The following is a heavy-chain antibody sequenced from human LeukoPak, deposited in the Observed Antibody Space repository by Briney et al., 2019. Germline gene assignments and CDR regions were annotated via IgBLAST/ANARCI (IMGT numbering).Heavy chain of an antibody. CDR2: ISHDGNDI. J-gene: IGHJ4*02. CDR3: ARVRDPFRWTRTLDH. CDR1: GFTFSSHG. Sequence: GGSLRLSCAASGFTFSSHGMQWVRQGPGKGLEWVATISHDGNDIFYVESGKGRFTISRDNSKTTVYLQMTGLRTDDTGVYYCARVRDPFRWTRTLDHWGQGTRVIVSS. V-gene: IGHV3-30*03. D-gene: IGHD4-23*01.